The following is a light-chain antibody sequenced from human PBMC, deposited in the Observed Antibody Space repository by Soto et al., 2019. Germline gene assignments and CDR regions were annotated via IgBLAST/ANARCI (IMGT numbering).Light chain of an antibody. CDR3: QHYGTSPFT. J-gene: IGKJ3*01. Sequence: IVVTQCTNKLSLCRGQRAPLSCRASQRVSSNYVAWYQQKPGQAPRLLNNGASSRATGVPDRFSGRGSGTTFTPVISRLEPEDFAVYYCQHYGTSPFTFGHGTKVDI. CDR2: GAS. CDR1: QRVSSNY. V-gene: IGKV3-20*01.